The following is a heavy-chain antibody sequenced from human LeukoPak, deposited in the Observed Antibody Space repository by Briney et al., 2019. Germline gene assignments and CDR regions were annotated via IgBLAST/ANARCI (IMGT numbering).Heavy chain of an antibody. CDR1: GFNFSSYW. CDR2: IKQDGSEK. V-gene: IGHV3-7*03. CDR3: ARLTGYSSGWYGSRFDY. D-gene: IGHD6-19*01. J-gene: IGHJ4*02. Sequence: GGSLRLSCAASGFNFSSYWMIWVRQAPAKGLEWVANIKQDGSEKYYVDSVKGRFTISRDNAKNSLYLQMNSLRAEDTAVYYCARLTGYSSGWYGSRFDYWGKGTLVTVSS.